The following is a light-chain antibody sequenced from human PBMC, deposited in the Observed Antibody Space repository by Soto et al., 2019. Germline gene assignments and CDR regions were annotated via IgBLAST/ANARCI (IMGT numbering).Light chain of an antibody. CDR2: DAS. CDR3: QQRSNWLSIT. J-gene: IGKJ5*01. Sequence: EIVLTQSPATLSLSPGERATLSFRASQNIVNYLAWYQQKPGQAPRLLIHDASNRATGIPARFSGSGSGTDFTLTISSLEPEDFAVYYCQQRSNWLSITFGQGTRLEIK. CDR1: QNIVNY. V-gene: IGKV3-11*01.